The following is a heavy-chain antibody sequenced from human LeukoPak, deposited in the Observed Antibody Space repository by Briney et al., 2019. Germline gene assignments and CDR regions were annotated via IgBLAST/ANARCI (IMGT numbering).Heavy chain of an antibody. CDR3: ARGQKYTSGYRVTELGSRYSDY. Sequence: SETLSLTCTVSSGSFRTYYWSWIRQPPGKGLEWIGYIFYNEGTSYNPSLKSRVTLSVDTSKNWFSLRLTSVTAADTAVYYCARGQKYTSGYRVTELGSRYSDYWGQGARVTVSP. CDR1: SGSFRTYY. CDR2: IFYNEGT. J-gene: IGHJ4*02. D-gene: IGHD5-18*01. V-gene: IGHV4-59*01.